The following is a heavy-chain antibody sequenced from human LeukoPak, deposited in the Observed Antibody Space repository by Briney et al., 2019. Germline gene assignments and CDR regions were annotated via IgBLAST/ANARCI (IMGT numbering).Heavy chain of an antibody. J-gene: IGHJ4*02. Sequence: ASVKVSCKASGYTFTNYGITWVRQATGQGLEWMGWMNPNSGNTGYAQKFQGRVTMTRNTSISTAYMELSSLRSEDTAVYYCARVSSRFGELLEYYFDYWGQGTLVTVSS. D-gene: IGHD3-10*01. CDR1: GYTFTNYG. CDR3: ARVSSRFGELLEYYFDY. CDR2: MNPNSGNT. V-gene: IGHV1-8*02.